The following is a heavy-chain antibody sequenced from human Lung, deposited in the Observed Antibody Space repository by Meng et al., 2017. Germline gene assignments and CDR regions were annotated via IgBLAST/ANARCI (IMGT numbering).Heavy chain of an antibody. CDR2: INHSGST. J-gene: IGHJ4*02. CDR3: ARGPTTMAHDFDY. D-gene: IGHD4-11*01. V-gene: IGHV4-34*01. CDR1: GGSFSDYF. Sequence: QGEPQAWGAGTVQPSATLSLTCVVSGGSFSDYFWSWIRQPPGKGLEWIGEINHSGSTNYNPSLESRATISVDTSQNNLSLKLSSVTAADSAVYYCARGPTTMAHDFDYWGQGTLVTVSS.